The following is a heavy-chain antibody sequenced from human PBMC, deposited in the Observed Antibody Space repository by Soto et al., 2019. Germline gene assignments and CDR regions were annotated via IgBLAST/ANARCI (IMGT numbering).Heavy chain of an antibody. CDR1: GYDFNSYG. D-gene: IGHD3-22*01. CDR2: ISPYSDDT. CDR3: ARGGYYDSSGSRNYHYYGMNV. Sequence: QAQLVQSGAEVKKPGASVKVSCKASGYDFNSYGITWVRQAHGQGLEWLGWISPYSDDTKYAQKLQGRVTVTMDRSSRTVDMDLRSMRSNDTAIYYCARGGYYDSSGSRNYHYYGMNVWGQGTTVTVSS. J-gene: IGHJ6*02. V-gene: IGHV1-18*01.